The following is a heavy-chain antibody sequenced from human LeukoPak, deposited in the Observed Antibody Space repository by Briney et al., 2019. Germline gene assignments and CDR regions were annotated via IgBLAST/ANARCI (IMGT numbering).Heavy chain of an antibody. V-gene: IGHV4-39*01. D-gene: IGHD6-19*01. J-gene: IGHJ3*02. CDR2: IYYSGST. CDR3: AGEGGSGATDPFDI. CDR1: GGSISSSSYY. Sequence: SETLSLTCTVSGGSISSSSYYWGWIRQPPGKGLEWIGSIYYSGSTYYNPSLKSRVTISVDTSKNQFSLKLSSVTAADTAVYYCAGEGGSGATDPFDIWGQGTMVTVSS.